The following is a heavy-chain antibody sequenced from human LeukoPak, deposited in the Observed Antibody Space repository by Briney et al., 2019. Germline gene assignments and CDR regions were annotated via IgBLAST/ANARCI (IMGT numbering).Heavy chain of an antibody. D-gene: IGHD6-19*01. J-gene: IGHJ4*02. CDR2: IYYSGST. CDR1: GGSISSSSYY. CDR3: ARTWTLAVASLYYFDY. Sequence: KPSETLSLTCTVSGGSISSSSYYWAWIRQPPGKGLGWLGRIYYSGSTYYNPYLKSRVTISVDTSKNQFSLKLSSVTAADTAVYYCARTWTLAVASLYYFDYWGQGTLVTVSS. V-gene: IGHV4-39*07.